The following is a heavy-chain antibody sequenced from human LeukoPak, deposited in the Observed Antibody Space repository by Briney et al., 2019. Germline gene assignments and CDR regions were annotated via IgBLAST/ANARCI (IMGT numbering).Heavy chain of an antibody. V-gene: IGHV1-8*01. Sequence: ASVKVSCKASGYTFTIYDVNWVRQATGQGLEWMGWMNPNSGNTGYAQKFQGRVTMTRNTSISTAYMELSSLRSEDTAVYYCARGLYSSGWFPQQRTYYYMDVWGKGTTVTISS. D-gene: IGHD6-19*01. CDR3: ARGLYSSGWFPQQRTYYYMDV. J-gene: IGHJ6*03. CDR1: GYTFTIYD. CDR2: MNPNSGNT.